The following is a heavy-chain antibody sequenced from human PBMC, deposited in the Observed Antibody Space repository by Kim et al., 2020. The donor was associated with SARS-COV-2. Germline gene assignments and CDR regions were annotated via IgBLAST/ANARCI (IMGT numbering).Heavy chain of an antibody. J-gene: IGHJ6*04. V-gene: IGHV5-51*01. CDR3: ARAFDGSGSYLADYYYYYSMDV. Sequence: GESLKISCKGSGYSFTSYWIGWVRQMPGKGLEWMGIIYPGDSDTRYSPSFQGQVTILADKSISTAYLQWSSLKASDTAMYYCARAFDGSGSYLADYYYYYSMDVWGEETTVTVSS. CDR1: GYSFTSYW. CDR2: IYPGDSDT. D-gene: IGHD3-10*01.